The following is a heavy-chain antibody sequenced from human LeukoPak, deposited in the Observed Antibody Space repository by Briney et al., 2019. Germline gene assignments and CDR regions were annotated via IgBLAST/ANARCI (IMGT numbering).Heavy chain of an antibody. Sequence: SETLSLTCAVNGGSFSGYFWSWIRQPPGKGLEWIGEINHSGSTYYNASLKSRITISVDTSKRQFSLRMNSVTAADTAVYFCAGYYSSIYGMDVWGQGTSVTVSS. D-gene: IGHD3-3*01. CDR2: INHSGST. V-gene: IGHV4-34*01. CDR3: AGYYSSIYGMDV. CDR1: GGSFSGYF. J-gene: IGHJ6*02.